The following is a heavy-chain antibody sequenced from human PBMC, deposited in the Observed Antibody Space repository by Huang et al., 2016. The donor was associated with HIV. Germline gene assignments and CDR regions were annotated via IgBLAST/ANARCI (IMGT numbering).Heavy chain of an antibody. J-gene: IGHJ5*02. CDR3: ARSAVPGDGDWFDP. Sequence: QVQLVESGGGLVRLGRSLGLSCPASGFTFTNYGITWFRQAPGKGLGWVAFISYDGRKKFYADSVKGRFTISRDNSKSTLYLLMNSLRVDDTALYYCARSAVPGDGDWFDPWGQGTLVTVSS. CDR2: ISYDGRKK. D-gene: IGHD6-19*01. CDR1: GFTFTNYG. V-gene: IGHV3-30*04.